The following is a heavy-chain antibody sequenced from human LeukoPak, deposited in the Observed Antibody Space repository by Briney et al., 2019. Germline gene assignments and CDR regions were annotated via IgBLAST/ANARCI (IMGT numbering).Heavy chain of an antibody. J-gene: IGHJ4*02. CDR2: INHSGST. V-gene: IGHV4-34*01. Sequence: SETLSLTCAVYGGSFSGYYWSWIRQPPGKGLEWIGEINHSGSTNYNPSLKSRVTISVDTSKNQFSLKLSSVTAEDTALYYCARDFCSTTSCRLDYWGQGTLVTVSS. CDR1: GGSFSGYY. CDR3: ARDFCSTTSCRLDY. D-gene: IGHD2-2*01.